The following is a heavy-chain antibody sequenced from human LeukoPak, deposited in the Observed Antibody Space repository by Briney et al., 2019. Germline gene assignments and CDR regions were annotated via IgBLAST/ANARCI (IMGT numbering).Heavy chain of an antibody. CDR3: ARHAVRDGYNRHNDY. CDR2: IYPGDSDT. CDR1: GYSFTSHW. D-gene: IGHD5-24*01. Sequence: GESLKISCKASGYSFTSHWIAWVRQMPGKGLEWMGIIYPGDSDTRYNPSFQGQVTISVDKSISTAYLQWNSLRASDTAMYYCARHAVRDGYNRHNDYWXQGTLVXVSS. V-gene: IGHV5-51*01. J-gene: IGHJ4*02.